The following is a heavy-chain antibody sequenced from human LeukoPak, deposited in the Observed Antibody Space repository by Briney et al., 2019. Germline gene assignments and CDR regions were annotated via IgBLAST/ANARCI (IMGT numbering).Heavy chain of an antibody. D-gene: IGHD2-2*01. CDR3: ARSHPASPFDY. CDR2: IYSGGDT. J-gene: IGHJ4*02. CDR1: GFTVSRNY. Sequence: GGSLRLSCAASGFTVSRNYMSWVRQAPGKGLEWVSIIYSGGDTYYGDSVKGRFTISRDISKNTLYLQMNNLRAEDTAFYYCARSHPASPFDYWGQGTLVTVSS. V-gene: IGHV3-53*01.